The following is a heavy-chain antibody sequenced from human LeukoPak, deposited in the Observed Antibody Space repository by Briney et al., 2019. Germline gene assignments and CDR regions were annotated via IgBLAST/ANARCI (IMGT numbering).Heavy chain of an antibody. CDR2: IKSTRDGGAT. V-gene: IGHV3-15*01. J-gene: IGHJ6*03. D-gene: IGHD6-19*01. Sequence: GGSLRLSCEASGFTFKNAWMIWVRQAPGKGPEWVGRIKSTRDGGATEYAAPVKGRFTISRDDSKNTLYLQMNSLKTEDTAVYYCTTVGIAVAGLYYYYYMDVWGKGTTVTVSS. CDR3: TTVGIAVAGLYYYYYMDV. CDR1: GFTFKNAW.